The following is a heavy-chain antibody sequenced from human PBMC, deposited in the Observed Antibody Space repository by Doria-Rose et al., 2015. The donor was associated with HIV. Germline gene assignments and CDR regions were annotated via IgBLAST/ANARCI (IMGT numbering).Heavy chain of an antibody. CDR3: ARMGSYRELDY. V-gene: IGHV4-31*03. CDR1: GASVSSRGYY. Sequence: QVQLQESGPGLVKPSETLPLTCSVSGASVSSRGYYWNWIRQVPGKGLESLGYTYYTGTSDYSPSLKIRLNRAVDTSKNQCSLKLSFVTVAGTAVYYCARMGSYRELDYWGQGALVIVSA. D-gene: IGHD3-3*01. J-gene: IGHJ4*02. CDR2: TYYTGTS.